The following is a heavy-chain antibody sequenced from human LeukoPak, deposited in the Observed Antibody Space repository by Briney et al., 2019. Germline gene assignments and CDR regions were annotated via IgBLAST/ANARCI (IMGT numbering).Heavy chain of an antibody. V-gene: IGHV3-21*01. D-gene: IGHD2-15*01. J-gene: IGHJ6*03. Sequence: GGSLRLSCAASGLTLSGYSMNWVRQAPGKGLEWVSSISSSSSYIYYADSVKGRFTISRDNAKKSMYLQMNSLRAEDTAVYYCARDGRLLNYNMDVWGKGTTVTVSS. CDR2: ISSSSSYI. CDR3: ARDGRLLNYNMDV. CDR1: GLTLSGYS.